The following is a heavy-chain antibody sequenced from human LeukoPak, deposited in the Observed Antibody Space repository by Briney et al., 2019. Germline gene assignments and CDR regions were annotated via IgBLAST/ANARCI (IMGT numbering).Heavy chain of an antibody. CDR1: GFTFSSFG. CDR2: IWYDASNK. D-gene: IGHD6-13*01. J-gene: IGHJ4*02. Sequence: GGSLRLSCAASGFTFSSFGMHWVRQAPGKGLEWVAVIWYDASNKYYADSVKGRFTISRDNSKNTLYLQVNSLRDDDTAVYYCVRGVGVSRFNYLDSWGQGTLVIVSS. CDR3: VRGVGVSRFNYLDS. V-gene: IGHV3-33*01.